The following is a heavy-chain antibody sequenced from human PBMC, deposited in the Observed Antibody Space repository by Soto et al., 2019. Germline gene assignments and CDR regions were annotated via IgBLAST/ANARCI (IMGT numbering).Heavy chain of an antibody. J-gene: IGHJ5*02. Sequence: ASVKVSCKASGYTFTSYYMHWVRQAPGQGLEWMGIINASGGSTSYAQKFQGRVTITRDTSASTAYMELSSLRSEDTAVYYCARDSSSWSVFWFDPWGQGTLVTVSS. D-gene: IGHD6-13*01. CDR2: INASGGST. V-gene: IGHV1-46*01. CDR3: ARDSSSWSVFWFDP. CDR1: GYTFTSYY.